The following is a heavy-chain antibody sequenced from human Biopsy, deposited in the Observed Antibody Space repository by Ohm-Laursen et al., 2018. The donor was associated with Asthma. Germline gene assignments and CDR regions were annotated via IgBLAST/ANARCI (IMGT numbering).Heavy chain of an antibody. V-gene: IGHV3-9*01. CDR3: VKDIRLQLWGFDS. J-gene: IGHJ4*02. CDR2: VSWNSGSI. D-gene: IGHD6-13*01. Sequence: SLRLSCSASGFTFDDYAMRWVRQAPGKGLEWVSGVSWNSGSIDYADSVKGRFTISRDNAKNSLYLQMNSLRGADTALYYCVKDIRLQLWGFDSWGQGTLVTVSS. CDR1: GFTFDDYA.